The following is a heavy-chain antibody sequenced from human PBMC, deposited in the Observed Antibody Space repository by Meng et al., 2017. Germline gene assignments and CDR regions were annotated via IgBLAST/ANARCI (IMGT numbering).Heavy chain of an antibody. Sequence: SLKISCAASGFTLDDYAMHWVRQAPGKGLEWVSVISWNSGSIGYADSVKGRFTISRDNAKNSLYLQMNSLRAEDMALYYCAKDRKWGRNYYDSSGGLDYWGQGTLVTVSS. CDR1: GFTLDDYA. D-gene: IGHD3-22*01. CDR3: AKDRKWGRNYYDSSGGLDY. J-gene: IGHJ4*02. V-gene: IGHV3-9*03. CDR2: ISWNSGSI.